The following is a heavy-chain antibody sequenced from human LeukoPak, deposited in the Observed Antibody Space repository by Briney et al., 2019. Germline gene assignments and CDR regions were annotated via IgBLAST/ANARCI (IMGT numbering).Heavy chain of an antibody. D-gene: IGHD1-26*01. Sequence: QPGGSLRLSCAASGFTFSNYGMHWVRQPPGKGLEWVAVIWYDGNHKYYAASVKGRFTISRDNSKNTLDLQMNSLRAEDTAVYYCAKDAYGSYYVGYYFDDWGQGTLVTVSS. V-gene: IGHV3-30*02. CDR2: IWYDGNHK. CDR1: GFTFSNYG. CDR3: AKDAYGSYYVGYYFDD. J-gene: IGHJ4*02.